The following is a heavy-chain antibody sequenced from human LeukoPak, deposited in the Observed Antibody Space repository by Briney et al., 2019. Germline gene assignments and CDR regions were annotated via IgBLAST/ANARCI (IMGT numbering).Heavy chain of an antibody. CDR2: ISGSGGST. J-gene: IGHJ5*01. D-gene: IGHD1-26*01. CDR3: ARDASGSFYDS. V-gene: IGHV3-23*01. CDR1: GFTFSSYA. Sequence: GGSLRLSCAASGFTFSSYAMSWVRQAPGKGLEWVSAISGSGGSTYYADSVKGRFTISRDNSKNTLYLQMDSLRAEDTAIYYCARDASGSFYDSWGQGTLVTVSS.